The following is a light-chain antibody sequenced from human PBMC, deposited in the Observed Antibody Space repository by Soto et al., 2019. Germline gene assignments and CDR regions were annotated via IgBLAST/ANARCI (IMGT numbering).Light chain of an antibody. V-gene: IGLV2-23*01. Sequence: VLTQPASVSGPPGQSITISCTGTSSDVGSYNLVSWYQQHPGKAPKLMIYEGSQRPSGVSYRFSGSKSGNTASLTISGLQAEDEADYFCCSYAQANSWVFGGGTKVTVL. CDR1: SSDVGSYNL. CDR2: EGS. CDR3: CSYAQANSWV. J-gene: IGLJ3*02.